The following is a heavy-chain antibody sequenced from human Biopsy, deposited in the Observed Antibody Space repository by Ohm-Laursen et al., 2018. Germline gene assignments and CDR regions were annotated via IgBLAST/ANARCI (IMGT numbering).Heavy chain of an antibody. CDR3: ARDRGYYSDRTVPGYFDL. J-gene: IGHJ2*01. CDR2: IYYTGNT. V-gene: IGHV4-59*01. D-gene: IGHD3-22*01. CDR1: GDSISTYY. Sequence: SDTLSLTCTVSGDSISTYYWSWIRQPPGKGLQWIGSIYYTGNTDYNPSLQSRVTISVDTSKNHFSLRLRSMTPADTAMYYCARDRGYYSDRTVPGYFDLWGRGTLVTVSS.